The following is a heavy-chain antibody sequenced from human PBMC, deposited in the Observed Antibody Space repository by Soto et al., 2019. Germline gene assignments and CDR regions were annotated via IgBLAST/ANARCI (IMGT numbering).Heavy chain of an antibody. D-gene: IGHD1-7*01. CDR2: IYRTGST. J-gene: IGHJ4*02. CDR1: GGSFTSNNW. Sequence: PSETLSLTCAVSGGSFTSNNWWTWVRQPPGQGLEWIGEIYRTGSTNYKPSLKSRVTISLDKSENQFSLKVTSLTAADPAVYYCASRDPGTSVDYWGQGTLVTVSS. CDR3: ASRDPGTSVDY. V-gene: IGHV4-4*02.